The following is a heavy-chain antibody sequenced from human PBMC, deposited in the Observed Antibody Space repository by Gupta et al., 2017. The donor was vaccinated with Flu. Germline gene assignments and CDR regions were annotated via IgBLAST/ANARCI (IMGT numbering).Heavy chain of an antibody. CDR1: GFTFSSDD. Sequence: EVQLVESGGGVVQPGGSLRLACAASGFTFSSDDMHWVRQATGKGLEWVSAIGTAGDTYYPGSVKGRFTISRENAKNSLYLQMNSLRAGDTAVYYCAREYGGVFDYWGQGTLVTVSS. V-gene: IGHV3-13*04. CDR2: IGTAGDT. J-gene: IGHJ4*02. CDR3: AREYGGVFDY. D-gene: IGHD4-23*01.